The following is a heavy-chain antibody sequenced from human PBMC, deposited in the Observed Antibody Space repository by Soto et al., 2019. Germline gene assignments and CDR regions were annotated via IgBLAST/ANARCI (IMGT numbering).Heavy chain of an antibody. V-gene: IGHV1-69*12. Sequence: QVQLVQSGAEVKKPGSSVKVSCKASGGTFSSYAISWVRQAPGQGLEWMGGIIPIFGTANYAQKFQGRVTITADESTSTAYMGLSSLRSEDTAVYYCARAVSYGSGATTNYYYFGMDVWGQGTTVTVSS. CDR3: ARAVSYGSGATTNYYYFGMDV. CDR1: GGTFSSYA. J-gene: IGHJ6*02. CDR2: IIPIFGTA. D-gene: IGHD3-10*01.